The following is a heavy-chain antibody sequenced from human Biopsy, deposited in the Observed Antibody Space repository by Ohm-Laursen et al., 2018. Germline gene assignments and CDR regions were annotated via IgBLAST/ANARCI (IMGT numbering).Heavy chain of an antibody. J-gene: IGHJ5*02. CDR1: GHSFTTYD. Sequence: GASETVFCTASGHSFTTYDANWVRQARGHGLEWQGWMILNSGKTGYAQRIQGRATVTMNTSIGTAYMELSSLRSEETAVYYCARGSPRRVSIFEASIYWFDTWGQGTLVTVSS. CDR3: ARGSPRRVSIFEASIYWFDT. D-gene: IGHD6-6*01. CDR2: MILNSGKT. V-gene: IGHV1-8*01.